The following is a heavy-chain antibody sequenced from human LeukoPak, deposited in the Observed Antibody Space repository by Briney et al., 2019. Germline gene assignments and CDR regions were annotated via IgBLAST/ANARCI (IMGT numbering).Heavy chain of an antibody. Sequence: GGSLRLSCAASGFAFTSYAMSWVRQAPGRGLEWVSAISPSGGTTYYADSVKGRFTISRDNSKNTLYLQMNSLRAEDTAVYYCARDRDCSSTSCYAGFDYWGQGTLVTVSS. J-gene: IGHJ4*02. D-gene: IGHD2-2*01. CDR3: ARDRDCSSTSCYAGFDY. CDR1: GFAFTSYA. V-gene: IGHV3-23*01. CDR2: ISPSGGTT.